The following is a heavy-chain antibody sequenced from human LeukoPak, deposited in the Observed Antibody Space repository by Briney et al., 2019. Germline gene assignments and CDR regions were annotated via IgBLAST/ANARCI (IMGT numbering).Heavy chain of an antibody. CDR1: GYTLTELS. CDR2: FDPEDGET. D-gene: IGHD3-9*01. Sequence: ASVKVSCKVSGYTLTELSMHWVRQAPGKGLEWMGGFDPEDGETIYAQKFQGRVTMTEDTSTDTAYMELSSLRSEDTAVYYCATTAAGDILTGYVYWGQGTLVTVSS. J-gene: IGHJ4*02. V-gene: IGHV1-24*01. CDR3: ATTAAGDILTGYVY.